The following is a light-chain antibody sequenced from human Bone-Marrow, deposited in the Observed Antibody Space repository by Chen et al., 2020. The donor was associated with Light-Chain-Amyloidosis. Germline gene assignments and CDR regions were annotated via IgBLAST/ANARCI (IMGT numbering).Light chain of an antibody. V-gene: IGKV1-39*01. J-gene: IGKJ4*01. CDR3: QQYHSLPLT. Sequence: DIQMTQSPSSLSASVGDRVTITCRASQSISSYLNWYQQKPGKAPKLLIYAASSLQSGVPSRFSGSGFGTDFSLSITSLQPEDIATYYCQQYHSLPLTFGGGTKVEI. CDR2: AAS. CDR1: QSISSY.